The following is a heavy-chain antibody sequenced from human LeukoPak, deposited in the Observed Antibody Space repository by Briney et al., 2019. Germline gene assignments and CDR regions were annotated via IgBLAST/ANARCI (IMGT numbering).Heavy chain of an antibody. CDR3: AKYPRVNYEIRGYYFVY. CDR2: ISGSGGST. D-gene: IGHD3-22*01. J-gene: IGHJ4*02. CDR1: GFTFSSYA. Sequence: GGSLRLSCAASGFTFSSYAMSWVRQAPGKGLEWVSAISGSGGSTYYADSVKGRFTISRDNSKNTLYLQMNSLRAEDTAVYYWAKYPRVNYEIRGYYFVYWAKGHRDSVSS. V-gene: IGHV3-23*01.